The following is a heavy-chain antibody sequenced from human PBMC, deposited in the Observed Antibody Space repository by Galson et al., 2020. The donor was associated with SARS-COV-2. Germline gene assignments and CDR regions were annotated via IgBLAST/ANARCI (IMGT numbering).Heavy chain of an antibody. V-gene: IGHV3-23*01. CDR3: AKDRCSTFGCPTPGYYGMDV. CDR1: GFTFSTYA. CDR2: IRGTAGGT. D-gene: IGHD2-2*01. Sequence: GGSLRLSCAAFGFTFSTYAMNWVRQAPGMGLEWVSAIRGTAGGTYYADSVKGRFIISSDASTNTLYLQMNSLRAEDTAVYYCAKDRCSTFGCPTPGYYGMDVWGQGTTVTVSS. J-gene: IGHJ6*02.